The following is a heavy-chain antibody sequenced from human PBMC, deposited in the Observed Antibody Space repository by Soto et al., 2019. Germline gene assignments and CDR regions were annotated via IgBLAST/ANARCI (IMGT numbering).Heavy chain of an antibody. Sequence: QLQLQESGPGLVKPSETLSLTCTVSGGSISSNGYYWGWIRQPPGKGLEWIGSVYYSGSANYNPSLKSRVTMSVDTSKNQFSLKLISETAADTAVYYCARRPKRGSYSWCFDYWGQGTLVTVSS. CDR1: GGSISSNGYY. CDR2: VYYSGSA. V-gene: IGHV4-39*01. J-gene: IGHJ4*02. D-gene: IGHD1-26*01. CDR3: ARRPKRGSYSWCFDY.